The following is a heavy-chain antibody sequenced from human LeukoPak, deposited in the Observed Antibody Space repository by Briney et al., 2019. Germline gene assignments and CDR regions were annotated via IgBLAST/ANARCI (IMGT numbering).Heavy chain of an antibody. CDR3: AGLIGGRPPGPSYFEY. D-gene: IGHD3-3*01. CDR1: GYSFTSYW. Sequence: TGESLKISCKGSGYSFTSYWIAWVRQMPGKGLEWMGIIYPGDSDTRYSPSFQGQVTISADKSISTAYLQWSSLKASDTAMYYCAGLIGGRPPGPSYFEYGGREPRVRVS. CDR2: IYPGDSDT. V-gene: IGHV5-51*01. J-gene: IGHJ4*02.